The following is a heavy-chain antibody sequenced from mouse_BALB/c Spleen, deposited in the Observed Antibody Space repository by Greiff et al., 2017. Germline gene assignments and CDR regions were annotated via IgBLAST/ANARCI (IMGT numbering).Heavy chain of an antibody. CDR1: GYTFTSYW. Sequence: LQQPGSELVRPGASVKLSCKASGYTFTSYWMHWVKRRPGQGLEWIGNIYPGSGSTNYDEKFKSKATLTVDTSSSTAYMQLSSLTSEDSAVYYCTRSDYYYGNAYWGQGTLVTVSA. CDR3: TRSDYYYGNAY. V-gene: IGHV1S22*01. J-gene: IGHJ3*01. CDR2: IYPGSGST. D-gene: IGHD1-1*01.